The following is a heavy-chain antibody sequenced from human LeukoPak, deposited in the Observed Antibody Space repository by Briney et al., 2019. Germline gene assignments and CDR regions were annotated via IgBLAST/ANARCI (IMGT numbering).Heavy chain of an antibody. D-gene: IGHD1-26*01. CDR2: ITSSSTYI. V-gene: IGHV3-21*01. CDR3: ARTMGATIDY. CDR1: GFIFNSYS. J-gene: IGHJ4*02. Sequence: PGGSLRLSCAASGFIFNSYSMNWVRQAPGKGLEWVSSITSSSTYIYYADSVKGRFTISRDNAKNSLYLQMSSLSAEDTAVYYCARTMGATIDYWGQGTLVTVSS.